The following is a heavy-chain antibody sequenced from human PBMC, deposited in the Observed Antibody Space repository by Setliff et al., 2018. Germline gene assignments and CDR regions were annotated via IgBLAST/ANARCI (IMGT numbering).Heavy chain of an antibody. CDR3: ARTCSGSGCYAGLES. J-gene: IGHJ4*02. CDR2: IWDDGGKK. V-gene: IGHV3-33*08. Sequence: GGSLRLSCSASGFTSSSYRMHWVRQAPGKGLEWVAVIWDDGGKKYHADSVKGRFTISRDNSKNTLYLEMNSLRAEDTAVYYCARTCSGSGCYAGLESWGQGTPVTVSS. D-gene: IGHD2-15*01. CDR1: GFTSSSYR.